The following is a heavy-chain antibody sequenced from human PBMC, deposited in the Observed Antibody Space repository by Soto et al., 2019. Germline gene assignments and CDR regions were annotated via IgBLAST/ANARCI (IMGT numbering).Heavy chain of an antibody. J-gene: IGHJ2*01. CDR3: ARGPYYRWWYFDL. V-gene: IGHV4-31*03. D-gene: IGHD4-4*01. CDR1: GGSISSGGYY. CDR2: IYYRGTA. Sequence: VQLQESGPGLVKPSQTLSLTCTVSGGSISSGGYYWSWIRQHPGKGLEWIGFIYYRGTAYYHPPPEFRVTMSIGRSRTQFAPRLSSVTAAYAAAYYWARGPYYRWWYFDLWGRGALFTVSA.